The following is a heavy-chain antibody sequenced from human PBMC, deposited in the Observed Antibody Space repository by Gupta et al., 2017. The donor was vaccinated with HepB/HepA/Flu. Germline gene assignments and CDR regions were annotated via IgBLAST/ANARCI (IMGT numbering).Heavy chain of an antibody. D-gene: IGHD6-19*01. J-gene: IGHJ1*01. V-gene: IGHV3-23*01. CDR3: SKRSSGRSFFQH. CDR1: GFTFSSDV. CDR2: ISSNA. Sequence: EVQLLESGGGLVQPGGSLRLSCAASGFTFSSDVMSWVRQAPGKGLEWVSSISSNAYYADAVKGRFTISRDNSKDTLYLQMNSLRAEDTAIYYCSKRSSGRSFFQHWGQGTLVTVSS.